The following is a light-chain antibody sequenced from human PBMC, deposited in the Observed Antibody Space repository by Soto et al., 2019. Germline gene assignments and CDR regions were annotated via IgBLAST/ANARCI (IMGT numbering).Light chain of an antibody. Sequence: QSVLTQPPSASGSPGQSVTISCTGTISDVGGYNYVSWYQQHPGKAHKLMIYEVSERPSGVPDRFSGSKSGNTASLTVSGFQAEDEADYYCGSYAGFNNYGAFGGGTKVTVL. CDR3: GSYAGFNNYGA. V-gene: IGLV2-8*01. J-gene: IGLJ2*01. CDR1: ISDVGGYNY. CDR2: EVS.